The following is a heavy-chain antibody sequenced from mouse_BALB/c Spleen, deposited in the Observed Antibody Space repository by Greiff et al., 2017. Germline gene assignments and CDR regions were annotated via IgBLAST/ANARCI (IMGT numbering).Heavy chain of an antibody. Sequence: VQLKQSGAELVKPGASVKLSCTASGFNIKDTYMHWVKQRPEQGLEWIGRIDPANGNTKYDPKFQGKATITADTSSNTAYLQLSSLTSEDTAVYYCARKHYLYAMDYWGQGTSVTVSS. J-gene: IGHJ4*01. CDR2: IDPANGNT. V-gene: IGHV14-3*02. CDR1: GFNIKDTY. D-gene: IGHD5-5*01. CDR3: ARKHYLYAMDY.